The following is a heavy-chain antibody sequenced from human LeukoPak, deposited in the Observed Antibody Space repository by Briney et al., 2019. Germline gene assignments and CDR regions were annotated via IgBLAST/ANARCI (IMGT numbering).Heavy chain of an antibody. CDR2: ISSSSSYI. D-gene: IGHD6-13*01. CDR1: GFTFSSYS. CDR3: ARSSSSWYYFDY. Sequence: GGSLRLSCAASGFTFSSYSMNWVRQAPGKGLEWVSSISSSSSYIYYADSVKGRFTISRDNAKNSLYLQMNSLRAEDTAVYYCARSSSSWYYFDYWGQGALVTVSS. V-gene: IGHV3-21*01. J-gene: IGHJ4*02.